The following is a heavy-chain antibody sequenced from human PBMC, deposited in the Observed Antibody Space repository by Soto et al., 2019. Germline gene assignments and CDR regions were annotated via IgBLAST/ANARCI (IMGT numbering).Heavy chain of an antibody. V-gene: IGHV5-51*01. Sequence: GSLKISCKGSGYSFTSYWIGWVRQMPGKGLEWVGIIYPGDSDTRYSPSFQGQVTISADKSISTAYLQWSSLEASDTAMYYCARGEVYWSGGSCYSFDYWGQGTLVTVSS. CDR2: IYPGDSDT. J-gene: IGHJ4*02. D-gene: IGHD2-15*01. CDR3: ARGEVYWSGGSCYSFDY. CDR1: GYSFTSYW.